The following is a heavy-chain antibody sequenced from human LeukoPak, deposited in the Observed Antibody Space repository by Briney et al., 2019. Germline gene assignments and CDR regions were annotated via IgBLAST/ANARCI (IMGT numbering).Heavy chain of an antibody. V-gene: IGHV4-38-2*02. CDR2: IYYSGST. CDR3: ARVDGGIAAAGMKY. J-gene: IGHJ4*02. CDR1: GGSISSGYY. Sequence: SETLSLTCTVSGGSISSGYYWGWIRQPPGKGLEWIRSIYYSGSTYYNPSLKSRVTISVDTSKNQFSLKLSSVTAADTAVYYCARVDGGIAAAGMKYWGQGTLVTVSS. D-gene: IGHD6-13*01.